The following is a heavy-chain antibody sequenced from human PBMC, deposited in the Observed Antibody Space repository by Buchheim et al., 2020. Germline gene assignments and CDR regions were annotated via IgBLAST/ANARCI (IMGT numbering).Heavy chain of an antibody. D-gene: IGHD2-15*01. Sequence: QVQLQEAGPGLVKPSETLSLTCTVSGGSVSSGTYYWSWIRQPPGKGLEWIGYIYYSGSTNYNPSLKSRVTIPVDTYHNQFSLKLSSVTVADTAVYFCARETYCSGNSCLYYFDYWGQGTL. J-gene: IGHJ4*02. V-gene: IGHV4-61*01. CDR2: IYYSGST. CDR1: GGSVSSGTYY. CDR3: ARETYCSGNSCLYYFDY.